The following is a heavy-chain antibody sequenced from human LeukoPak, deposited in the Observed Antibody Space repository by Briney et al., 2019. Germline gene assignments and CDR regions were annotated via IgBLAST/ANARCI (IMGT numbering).Heavy chain of an antibody. Sequence: HGESLKISCKGSGYSFTSYWISWVRQMPGKGLEWMGRIDPSDSYTNYSPSFQGHVTISADKSISTAYLQWSSLKASDTAMYHCARQGYYDSSGFDYWGQGTLVTVSS. V-gene: IGHV5-10-1*01. CDR1: GYSFTSYW. J-gene: IGHJ4*02. CDR3: ARQGYYDSSGFDY. CDR2: IDPSDSYT. D-gene: IGHD3-22*01.